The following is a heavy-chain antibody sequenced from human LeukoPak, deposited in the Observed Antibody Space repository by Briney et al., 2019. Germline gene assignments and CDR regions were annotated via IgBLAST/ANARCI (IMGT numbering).Heavy chain of an antibody. CDR1: GFTFSSYA. D-gene: IGHD7-27*01. Sequence: GRSLRLSCAASGFTFSSYAMHWVRQAPGKGLEWVAVISYDGSNKYYADSVKGRFTISRDNSKNTLYLQMNSLRAKDTAVYYCARPFNWGSNAFDIWGQGTMVTVSS. J-gene: IGHJ3*02. CDR2: ISYDGSNK. V-gene: IGHV3-30*04. CDR3: ARPFNWGSNAFDI.